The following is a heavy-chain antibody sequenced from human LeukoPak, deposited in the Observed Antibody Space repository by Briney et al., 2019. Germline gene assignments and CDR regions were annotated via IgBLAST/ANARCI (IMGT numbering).Heavy chain of an antibody. V-gene: IGHV4-59*01. CDR1: GASINFYY. D-gene: IGHD7-27*01. CDR2: IHYTGAT. CDR3: ARGLENSHYYATWGAPPFDP. J-gene: IGHJ5*02. Sequence: SETLSLTCTVSGASINFYYWGWIRQLPGQGLEWIGYIHYTGATHYNPSLETRVNISLDTSKRQFSLKVSSVTAADTAIYYCARGLENSHYYATWGAPPFDPWGQGTLVTVSS.